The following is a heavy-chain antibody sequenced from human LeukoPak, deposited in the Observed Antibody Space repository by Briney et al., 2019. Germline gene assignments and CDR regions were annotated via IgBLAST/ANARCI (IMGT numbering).Heavy chain of an antibody. CDR3: SRQGCTTTSCHTIDS. V-gene: IGHV5-51*01. D-gene: IGHD2-2*02. Sequence: GESLKISCKGSGYSFTNSWIGWVRQMPGKGLELMGIINPADSEIRYSPSFQGQVTISVDKSISTTYLQWSSLKASDTAMYYCSRQGCTTTSCHTIDSWGQGTLVTVSS. CDR2: INPADSEI. J-gene: IGHJ4*02. CDR1: GYSFTNSW.